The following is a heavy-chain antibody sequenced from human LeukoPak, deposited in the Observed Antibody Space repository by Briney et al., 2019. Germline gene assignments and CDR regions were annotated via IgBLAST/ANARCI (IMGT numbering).Heavy chain of an antibody. V-gene: IGHV3-30*18. J-gene: IGHJ4*02. D-gene: IGHD3-3*01. Sequence: GGSLRLSCAASGFTFSSYGMHWVRQAPGKGLEGVAVISYDGSNKYYADFVKGRFTISRDNSKSTLYLQMNSLRAEDTAVYYCAKNVLRFLEWLFDYWGQGTLVTVSS. CDR1: GFTFSSYG. CDR3: AKNVLRFLEWLFDY. CDR2: ISYDGSNK.